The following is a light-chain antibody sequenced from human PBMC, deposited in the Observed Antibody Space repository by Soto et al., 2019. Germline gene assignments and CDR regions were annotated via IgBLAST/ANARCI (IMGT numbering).Light chain of an antibody. CDR3: QQYNSYFPT. V-gene: IGKV1-5*03. J-gene: IGKJ1*01. CDR1: QSISSR. Sequence: DLRMTQSPSTLSASVGDRVTITCRASQSISSRLAWYQQKSGKAPKLLIYKASSLESGVPSRFSGSGSETEFILTISSLQPDDFATYYCQQYNSYFPTFGQGTKVEIK. CDR2: KAS.